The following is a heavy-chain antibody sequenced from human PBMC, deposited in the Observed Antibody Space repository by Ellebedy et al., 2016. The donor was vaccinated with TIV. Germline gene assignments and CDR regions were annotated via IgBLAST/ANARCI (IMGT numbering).Heavy chain of an antibody. CDR3: ARDGGRSSGYSFDY. V-gene: IGHV4-39*07. CDR2: VFYNGNT. D-gene: IGHD3-22*01. Sequence: MPSETLSLTCTVSGGSISTSSYYWGWIRQPPGKGLEWIGSVFYNGNTFYNPSLQSRVTISVHTSKNQFSLKLSSVTAADTAVYYCARDGGRSSGYSFDYWGQGTLVTVSS. J-gene: IGHJ4*02. CDR1: GGSISTSSYY.